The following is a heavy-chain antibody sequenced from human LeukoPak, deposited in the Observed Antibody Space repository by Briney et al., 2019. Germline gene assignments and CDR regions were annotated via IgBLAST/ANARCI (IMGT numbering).Heavy chain of an antibody. CDR1: GGSFSGYY. CDR2: INHSGST. Sequence: SETLSLTCAVYGGSFSGYYWSWIRQPPGKGLEWIGEINHSGSTNYNPSLKSRVTISVDTSKNQFSLKLSSVTAADTAVYYCARGGGGFISWFDPWGQGTLVTVSS. CDR3: ARGGGGFISWFDP. D-gene: IGHD5-12*01. V-gene: IGHV4-34*01. J-gene: IGHJ5*02.